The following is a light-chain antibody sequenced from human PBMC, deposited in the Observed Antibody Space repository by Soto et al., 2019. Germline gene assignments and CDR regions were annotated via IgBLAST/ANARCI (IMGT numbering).Light chain of an antibody. Sequence: DIQMTQSPSSVSASVGDRVTITCRASQVISSWLVWYQQKPGKAPRLLIYKASTLQSGVPSRFSGSASGTEFTLTISSLQPDDFATYYCQQYNSYSWTFGQGTKVDIK. J-gene: IGKJ1*01. CDR1: QVISSW. CDR2: KAS. CDR3: QQYNSYSWT. V-gene: IGKV1D-16*01.